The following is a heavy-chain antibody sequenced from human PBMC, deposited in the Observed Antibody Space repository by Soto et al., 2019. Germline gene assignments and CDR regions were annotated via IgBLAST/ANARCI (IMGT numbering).Heavy chain of an antibody. CDR2: IHYSGST. J-gene: IGHJ4*01. D-gene: IGHD3-10*01. V-gene: IGHV4-31*03. CDR1: GGSISNGGYY. CDR3: ARVRGSGNYAAYYFDS. Sequence: SESLSLTCTVSGGSISNGGYYWNRVRQHPGKGLEWIGYIHYSGSTWYNPSLESRVTISVDTSKDQFSLKLRSVTAADTAVYYCARVRGSGNYAAYYFDSWGQGTLVTVSS.